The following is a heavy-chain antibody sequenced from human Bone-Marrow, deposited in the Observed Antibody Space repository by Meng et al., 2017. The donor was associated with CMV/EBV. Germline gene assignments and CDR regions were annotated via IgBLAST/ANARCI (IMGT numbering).Heavy chain of an antibody. CDR2: INPNSGGT. CDR1: GYTFTGYY. Sequence: ASVKVSCKASGYTFTGYYMHWVRQAPGQGLEWMGWINPNSGGTNYAQKFQGRVTMTRDTSISTAYMELSRLRSDDTAVYYCASLPEVCGVGSCYDYYYYGMDVWGQGPTVNVSS. D-gene: IGHD2-2*01. J-gene: IGHJ6*02. V-gene: IGHV1-2*02. CDR3: ASLPEVCGVGSCYDYYYYGMDV.